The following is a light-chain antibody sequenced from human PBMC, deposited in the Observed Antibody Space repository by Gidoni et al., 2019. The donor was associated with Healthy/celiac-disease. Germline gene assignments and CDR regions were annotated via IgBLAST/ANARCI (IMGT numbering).Light chain of an antibody. CDR2: DVR. CDR1: SSDVGGYYY. Sequence: QPALTPPRSVSGSPGQSVTLSCTGTSSDVGGYYYASWYQQHPGKATKLMIYDVRKRPSGVPDRFSGSKSGNTASLTISGLQAEDEADYYSCSYAGSYVVFGGGTKLTVL. CDR3: CSYAGSYVV. J-gene: IGLJ2*01. V-gene: IGLV2-11*01.